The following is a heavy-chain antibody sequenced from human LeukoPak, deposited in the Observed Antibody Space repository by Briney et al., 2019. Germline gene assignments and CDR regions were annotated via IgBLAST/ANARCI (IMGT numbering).Heavy chain of an antibody. V-gene: IGHV3-33*01. CDR3: ARERDYYDSSGYLNY. CDR2: IWNDGSNK. D-gene: IGHD3-22*01. Sequence: GSLRLSCAASGFTFSVCGMHWVRQAPGKGLEWVAVIWNDGSNKNYADSVKGRFTISRDNSKNTLYLQMNSLRAEDTAVYYCARERDYYDSSGYLNYWGQGALVTVSS. CDR1: GFTFSVCG. J-gene: IGHJ4*02.